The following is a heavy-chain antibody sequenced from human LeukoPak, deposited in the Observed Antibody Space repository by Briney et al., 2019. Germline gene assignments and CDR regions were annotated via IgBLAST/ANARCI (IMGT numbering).Heavy chain of an antibody. V-gene: IGHV1-69*04. CDR2: IIPILGIA. D-gene: IGHD6-13*01. Sequence: SVKVSCKASGYTFTGYYMHWVRQAPGQGLEWMGRIIPILGIANYAQKFQGRVTITADKSTSTAYMELSSLRSEDTAVYYCARDPRYSSSWPLRRNGMDVWGQGTTVTASS. CDR1: GYTFTGYY. CDR3: ARDPRYSSSWPLRRNGMDV. J-gene: IGHJ6*02.